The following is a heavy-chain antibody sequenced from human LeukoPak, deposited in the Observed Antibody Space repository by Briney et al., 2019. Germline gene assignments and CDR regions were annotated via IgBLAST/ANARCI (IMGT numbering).Heavy chain of an antibody. Sequence: SETLSLTCAVSGGSISSGGYSWSWIRQPPGKGLEWIGYIYHSGSTYYNPSLKSRVTISVDRSKNQFSLKLSSVTAADTAVYYCARVYPGDYSDYFDYWGQGTLVTVSS. D-gene: IGHD4-17*01. CDR1: GGSISSGGYS. J-gene: IGHJ4*02. CDR3: ARVYPGDYSDYFDY. CDR2: IYHSGST. V-gene: IGHV4-30-2*01.